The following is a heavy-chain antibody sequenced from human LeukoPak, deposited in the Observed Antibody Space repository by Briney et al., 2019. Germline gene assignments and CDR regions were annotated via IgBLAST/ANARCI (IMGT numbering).Heavy chain of an antibody. CDR2: ISYDGSNK. J-gene: IGHJ4*02. Sequence: GGSLRLSCAASGFTVSSNYMSWVRRAPGKGLEWVAVISYDGSNKYYADSVKGRFTISRDNSKNTLYLQMNSLRAEDTAVYYCARGMPLRSITGRIYWGQGTLVTVSS. CDR1: GFTVSSNY. V-gene: IGHV3-30-3*01. D-gene: IGHD1-20*01. CDR3: ARGMPLRSITGRIY.